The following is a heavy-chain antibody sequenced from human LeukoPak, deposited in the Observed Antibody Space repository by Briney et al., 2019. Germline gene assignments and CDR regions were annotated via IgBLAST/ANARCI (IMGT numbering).Heavy chain of an antibody. J-gene: IGHJ4*02. CDR1: GGSISSYY. Sequence: SETLSLTCTVSGGSISSYYWSWIRQPPGKGLEWIGYIYYSGSTNYNPSLKSRVTISVDTSKNQFSLKLSSVTAADTAVYYCARDSPKRIAAAGTFDYWGQGTLVTVSS. CDR2: IYYSGST. CDR3: ARDSPKRIAAAGTFDY. V-gene: IGHV4-59*01. D-gene: IGHD6-13*01.